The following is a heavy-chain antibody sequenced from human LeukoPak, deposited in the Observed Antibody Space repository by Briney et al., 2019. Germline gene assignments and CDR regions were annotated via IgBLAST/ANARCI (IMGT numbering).Heavy chain of an antibody. Sequence: SWVRQPPGKGLEWVGFIASKTYGGTTEYAASVKARFTISRDDSKSIAYLQMNSLKTEDTAVYYCSRDQTPYYWGQGTLVTVSS. V-gene: IGHV3-49*02. CDR2: IASKTYGGTT. CDR3: SRDQTPYY. J-gene: IGHJ4*02.